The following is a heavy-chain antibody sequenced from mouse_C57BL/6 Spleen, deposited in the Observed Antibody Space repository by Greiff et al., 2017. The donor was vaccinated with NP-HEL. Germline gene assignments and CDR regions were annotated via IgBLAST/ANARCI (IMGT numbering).Heavy chain of an antibody. D-gene: IGHD2-2*01. J-gene: IGHJ1*03. CDR1: GYTFTSYW. CDR2: LDPSDSYT. Sequence: QVQLQQPGAELVMPGASVKLSCKASGYTFTSYWMHWVKQRPGQGLEWIGELDPSDSYTNYNQKFKGKSTLTVDKSSSTAYMQLSSLTSEDSAVYYCARSTMVTNWYFDVWGTGTTVTVSS. CDR3: ARSTMVTNWYFDV. V-gene: IGHV1-69*01.